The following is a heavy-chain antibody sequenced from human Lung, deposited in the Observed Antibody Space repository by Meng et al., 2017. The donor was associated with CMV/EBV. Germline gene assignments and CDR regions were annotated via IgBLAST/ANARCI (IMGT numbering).Heavy chain of an antibody. D-gene: IGHD1-26*01. CDR1: GFTFISSS. J-gene: IGHJ6*01. V-gene: IGHV1-58*01. CDR3: AAASNWDYYYYNAFDV. Sequence: SVKVSCKASGFTFISSSVQWVRQARGQPLEWIGWIVVETGNTNYAQKFEEKVTISRDMSTNTAYMEVSSLGSDDSAVYYCAAASNWDYYYYNAFDVWGPGNTV. CDR2: IVVETGNT.